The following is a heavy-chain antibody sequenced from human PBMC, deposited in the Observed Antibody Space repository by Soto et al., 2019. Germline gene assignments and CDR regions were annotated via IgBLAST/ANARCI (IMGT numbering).Heavy chain of an antibody. J-gene: IGHJ5*02. V-gene: IGHV1-8*01. CDR2: MNPDSGNT. Sequence: QVQLVQSGAEVKKPGASVKVSCKASGYTFTNYDIHWVRQATGQGLEWMGWMNPDSGNTGQSKQFQGRVTMTRDTSISTAYMEMGSLRSADTAVYYCARGRFRRTWFDPWGQGTLVTVSS. D-gene: IGHD3-16*01. CDR3: ARGRFRRTWFDP. CDR1: GYTFTNYD.